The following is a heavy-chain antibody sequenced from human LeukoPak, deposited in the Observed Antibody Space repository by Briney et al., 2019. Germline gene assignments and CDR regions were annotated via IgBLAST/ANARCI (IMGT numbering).Heavy chain of an antibody. CDR3: AKEVDSGSYYTAFDY. V-gene: IGHV3-30*18. J-gene: IGHJ4*02. D-gene: IGHD1-26*01. CDR2: ISYDGSNK. Sequence: GRSLRLACAASGFTFSSYGMHWVRQAPGKGLEWVAVISYDGSNKYYADSVKGRFTISRDNSKNTLYLQMNSLRAEDTAVYYCAKEVDSGSYYTAFDYWGQGTLVTVSS. CDR1: GFTFSSYG.